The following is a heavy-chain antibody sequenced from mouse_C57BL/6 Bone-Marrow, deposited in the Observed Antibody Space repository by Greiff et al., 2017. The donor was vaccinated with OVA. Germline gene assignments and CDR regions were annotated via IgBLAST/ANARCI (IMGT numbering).Heavy chain of an antibody. CDR2: IWWDDVK. CDR1: GFSLSTFGMG. V-gene: IGHV8-8*01. CDR3: ARIGRDLYFDV. J-gene: IGHJ1*03. Sequence: QVTLKESGPGILQPSQTLSLTCSFSGFSLSTFGMGVGWILQPSGKGLEWLAHIWWDDVKYYNPALKSRLTISKGTYKNQVFLKIANVDTADTATHYCARIGRDLYFDVWGTGTTVTVSS.